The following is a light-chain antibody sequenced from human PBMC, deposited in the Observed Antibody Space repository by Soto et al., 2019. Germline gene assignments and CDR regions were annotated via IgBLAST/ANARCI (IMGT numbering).Light chain of an antibody. J-gene: IGKJ2*01. CDR1: QNIASF. CDR2: AAS. V-gene: IGKV1-39*01. CDR3: QQTYSMPVT. Sequence: DVQMTQSPSSLSASVGDRVTITCRASQNIASFLNWYQQRPGTAPKLLILAASNLETGVPSRFSGRGSSTDFTLTISSLQPEDCATYYCQQTYSMPVTFGQGTKLEMK.